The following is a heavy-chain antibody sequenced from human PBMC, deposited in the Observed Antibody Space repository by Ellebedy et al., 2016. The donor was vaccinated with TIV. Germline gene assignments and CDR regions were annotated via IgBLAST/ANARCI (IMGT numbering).Heavy chain of an antibody. V-gene: IGHV3-66*01. CDR3: ARDGTVSGSFGY. CDR2: LFPSGDT. CDR1: GFTFSSYA. D-gene: IGHD6-19*01. Sequence: GESLKISCAASGFTFSSYAMTWVRQAPGKGLEWVSILFPSGDTHYADSVKGRFTISRDNAKNMLNLQINSLRGEDTAVYFCARDGTVSGSFGYWGQGTLVTVSS. J-gene: IGHJ4*02.